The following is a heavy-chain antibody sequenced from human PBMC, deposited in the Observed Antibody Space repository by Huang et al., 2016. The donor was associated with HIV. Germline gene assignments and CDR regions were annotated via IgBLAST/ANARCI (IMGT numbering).Heavy chain of an antibody. CDR2: IYPGDSDT. Sequence: EVQLVQSGAEVKKPGESLKIYCKVFGFSFTNYWIGWGRQMPGKGLEWLGIIYPGDSDTTYSPSFRGQVTISADKSINTAYLQWNSLKASDSAMYYCARPLLGYSNGYYFDYWGQGTLVTVSS. CDR1: GFSFTNYW. V-gene: IGHV5-51*03. J-gene: IGHJ4*02. CDR3: ARPLLGYSNGYYFDY. D-gene: IGHD5-18*01.